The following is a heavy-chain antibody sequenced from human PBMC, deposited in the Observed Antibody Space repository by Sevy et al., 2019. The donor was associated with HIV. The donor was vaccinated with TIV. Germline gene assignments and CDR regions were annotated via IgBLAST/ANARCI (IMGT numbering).Heavy chain of an antibody. V-gene: IGHV3-15*07. D-gene: IGHD5-12*01. Sequence: GGFLRLSCVASAFTFSNDWMTWVRQAPGKGLEWVGHIRSATDGGTTDYAAPVKGRFTISRHESKNTVYLEMNSLKIEDTGVYFCATLSGNYWGDWLDPWGQGTLVTVSS. CDR3: ATLSGNYWGDWLDP. CDR2: IRSATDGGTT. J-gene: IGHJ5*02. CDR1: AFTFSNDW.